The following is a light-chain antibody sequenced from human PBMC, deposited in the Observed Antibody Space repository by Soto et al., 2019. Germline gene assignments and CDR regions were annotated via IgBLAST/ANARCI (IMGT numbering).Light chain of an antibody. J-gene: IGKJ1*01. V-gene: IGKV1-27*01. CDR3: QKYNSAPWT. Sequence: DIQMTQSPSSLSASVGGRVTITCRASQGIAKSLAWYQQKPGKAPKLLIYSASTLQSGVPSRFSGSGSGTDFTLTISSLQPEDVATYYCQKYNSAPWTFGQGTKVEIK. CDR1: QGIAKS. CDR2: SAS.